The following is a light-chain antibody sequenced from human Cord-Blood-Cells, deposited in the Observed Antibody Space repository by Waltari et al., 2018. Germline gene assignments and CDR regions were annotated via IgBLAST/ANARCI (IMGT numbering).Light chain of an antibody. J-gene: IGLJ2*01. Sequence: QSALTPPASVSGAPGPSFPISCTGTSSVVERYNIVSWYQQHPGKAPKHQIYEGSKRPSGVYDRFSGSKSGNTASRTIAWRQAEDEADYYCCSYAGRSTLVYGGGTKLTVL. CDR3: CSYAGRSTLV. CDR2: EGS. CDR1: SSVVERYNI. V-gene: IGLV2-23*01.